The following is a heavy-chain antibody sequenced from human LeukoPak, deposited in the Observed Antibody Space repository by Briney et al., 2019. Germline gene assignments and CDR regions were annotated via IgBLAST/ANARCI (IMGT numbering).Heavy chain of an antibody. CDR3: ARGEGIAARPTVDY. CDR1: GYTFTSYY. D-gene: IGHD6-6*01. V-gene: IGHV1-46*01. CDR2: INPSGGST. Sequence: EASVKVSCKASGYTFTSYYMHWVRQAPGQGLEWMGIINPSGGSTSYAQKFQGRVTVTRDTSISSAYMELSGLRSDDTAVYYCARGEGIAARPTVDYWGQGTLVTVSS. J-gene: IGHJ4*02.